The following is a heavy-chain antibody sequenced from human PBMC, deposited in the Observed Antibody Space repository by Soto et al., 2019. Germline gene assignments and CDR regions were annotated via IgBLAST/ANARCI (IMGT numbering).Heavy chain of an antibody. J-gene: IGHJ6*02. CDR3: ARDQSPSSGWPGMDV. V-gene: IGHV1-2*02. CDR1: GYTFTDYY. D-gene: IGHD6-19*01. CDR2: INPNSGGT. Sequence: GASVKVSCKASGYTFTDYYMHWVRQAPGQGLEWMGWINPNSGGTNYAQNVQFGVAITRDTSISTAYMELNRLRSDDTAVYYCARDQSPSSGWPGMDVWGQGTTVTVSS.